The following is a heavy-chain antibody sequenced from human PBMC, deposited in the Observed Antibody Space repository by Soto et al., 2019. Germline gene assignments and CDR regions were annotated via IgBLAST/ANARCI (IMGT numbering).Heavy chain of an antibody. CDR1: GYPVTAYY. V-gene: IGHV1-2*02. J-gene: IGHJ3*02. Sequence: QLHLVQSGAVVKKPGASVTVSCSASGYPVTAYYMHWVRQAPGRGLEWMGGINPATGAAKYTQTFQGRVTVARETSTSNVLLELCGLTCEDTAVFYCARGGGVGVAGSAAFDMWGQGTLVTVSS. CDR3: ARGGGVGVAGSAAFDM. CDR2: INPATGAA. D-gene: IGHD3-3*01.